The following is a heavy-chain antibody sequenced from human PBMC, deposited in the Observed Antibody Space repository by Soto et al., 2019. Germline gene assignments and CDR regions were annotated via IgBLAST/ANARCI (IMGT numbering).Heavy chain of an antibody. D-gene: IGHD3-16*02. Sequence: GGSLRLSCAASGFTFSSYSMNWVRQAPGKGLEWVSYISSSSSTIYYADSVKGRFTISRDNAKNSLYLQMNSLRAEDTAVYYCARGLIRLHLGELSLVPWFDPWGQGTLVTVSS. CDR1: GFTFSSYS. CDR3: ARGLIRLHLGELSLVPWFDP. V-gene: IGHV3-48*01. J-gene: IGHJ5*02. CDR2: ISSSSSTI.